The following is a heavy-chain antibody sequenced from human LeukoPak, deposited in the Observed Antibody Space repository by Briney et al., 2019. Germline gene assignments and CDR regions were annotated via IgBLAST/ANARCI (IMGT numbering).Heavy chain of an antibody. CDR1: SGSISDYY. Sequence: PSETLSLTCTVSSGSISDYYWSWIRQPPGKGLEWIAYIFRSGSANYNPSLKSRVTISIDTSKNQFSLNLSSVTAADTAVYYCARHPTYSSGCDYWGQGTLVTVSS. CDR3: ARHPTYSSGCDY. V-gene: IGHV4-59*08. D-gene: IGHD6-19*01. J-gene: IGHJ4*02. CDR2: IFRSGSA.